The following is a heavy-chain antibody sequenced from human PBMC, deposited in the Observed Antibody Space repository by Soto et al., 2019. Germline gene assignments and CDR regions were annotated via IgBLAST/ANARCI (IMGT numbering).Heavy chain of an antibody. D-gene: IGHD6-19*01. CDR1: GFTFTRYW. CDR2: INHDESEK. CDR3: ARDQVVVAGSPAFDY. J-gene: IGHJ4*02. Sequence: GGSLRLSCGASGFTFTRYWMNWVRQAPGKGLEWVANINHDESEKYYVASVKGRFTISRDNAKNSLYLQMNSLSVEDTAVYYCARDQVVVAGSPAFDYWGQGILVTVSS. V-gene: IGHV3-7*01.